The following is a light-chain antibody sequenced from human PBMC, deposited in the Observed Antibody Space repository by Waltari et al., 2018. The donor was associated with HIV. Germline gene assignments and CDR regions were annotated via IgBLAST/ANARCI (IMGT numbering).Light chain of an antibody. J-gene: IGLJ1*01. CDR2: HVS. CDR3: CSYASTSTYV. V-gene: IGLV2-23*02. Sequence: QSALTQPASLSGSPGPSTTTSSTGTSIDSGGYNPASWYQQYPGKAPKLMIYHVSKRPSGGSNRFSGSKSGNTASLTISGLQAEDEADYYCCSYASTSTYVFGTGTKVTVL. CDR1: SIDSGGYNP.